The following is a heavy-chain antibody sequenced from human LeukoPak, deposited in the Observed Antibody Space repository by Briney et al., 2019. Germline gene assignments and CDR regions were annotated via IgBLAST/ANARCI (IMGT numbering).Heavy chain of an antibody. CDR2: INTNTGNP. CDR3: ASTTVIAKYYYYSMDV. V-gene: IGHV7-4-1*02. D-gene: IGHD4-17*01. J-gene: IGHJ6*02. CDR1: GYTFTSYA. Sequence: GASVKVSCKASGYTFTSYAMNWVRQAPGQGLEWMGWINTNTGNPTYAQGFTGRFVFSLDTSVSTAYLQISSLKAEDTAVYYCASTTVIAKYYYYSMDVWGQGTTVTVSS.